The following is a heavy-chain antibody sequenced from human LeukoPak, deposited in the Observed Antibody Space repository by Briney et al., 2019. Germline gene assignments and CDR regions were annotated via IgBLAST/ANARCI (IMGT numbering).Heavy chain of an antibody. CDR3: ASGYCSGGSCNGFDY. CDR1: GYTFTGYY. D-gene: IGHD2-15*01. CDR2: INPNSGGT. J-gene: IGHJ4*02. V-gene: IGHV1-2*02. Sequence: ASVKVSCKASGYTFTGYYMHWVRQAPGQGLEWMGWINPNSGGTNYAQKFQGRVIMTRDTSISTAYMELSRLRSDDTAVYYCASGYCSGGSCNGFDYWGQGTLVTVSS.